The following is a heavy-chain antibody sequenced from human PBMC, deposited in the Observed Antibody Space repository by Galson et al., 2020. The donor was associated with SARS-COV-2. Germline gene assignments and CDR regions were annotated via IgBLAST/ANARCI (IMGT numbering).Heavy chain of an antibody. D-gene: IGHD6-13*01. CDR1: GFIFTTYE. CDR3: ASPYLAAASFFGAFDL. V-gene: IGHV3-48*03. J-gene: IGHJ3*01. CDR2: ISDSGTNI. Sequence: GGSLRLSCAASGFIFTTYEMNWVRQAPGKGLEWVSYISDSGTNIYYADSVKGRFTISRYNTKNSVYLQMTSVRAEDTAVYYCASPYLAAASFFGAFDLWGRGTMVTVSS.